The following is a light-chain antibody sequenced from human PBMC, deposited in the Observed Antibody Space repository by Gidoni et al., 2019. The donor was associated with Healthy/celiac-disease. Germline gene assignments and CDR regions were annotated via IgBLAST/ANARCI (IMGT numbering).Light chain of an antibody. V-gene: IGKV3-11*01. Sequence: EIVLTQSPSPLSLSPGERATLSGRASKSVSSYLAWYQQKPGQAPRLLIYDASNRATGIPARFSGSGSGTDFTLTISSLEPEDFAVYYCQQRSNWPLTFGGGTKVEIK. J-gene: IGKJ4*01. CDR3: QQRSNWPLT. CDR2: DAS. CDR1: KSVSSY.